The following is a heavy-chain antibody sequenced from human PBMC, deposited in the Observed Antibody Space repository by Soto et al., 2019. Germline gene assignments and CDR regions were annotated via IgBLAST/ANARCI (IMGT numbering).Heavy chain of an antibody. J-gene: IGHJ4*02. CDR3: GRVLRTGIVVWDY. CDR2: INWEASST. Sequence: EVQLVESGGGVIQPGGSLRLSCAASGFTFDAYDMSWVRQVPGKAREWVCGINWEASSTSYAESVKGRFTISRDNAKNSLFLQMNSLRAEDTALYYCGRVLRTGIVVWDYWGQGTLVTVSS. V-gene: IGHV3-20*04. CDR1: GFTFDAYD. D-gene: IGHD3-22*01.